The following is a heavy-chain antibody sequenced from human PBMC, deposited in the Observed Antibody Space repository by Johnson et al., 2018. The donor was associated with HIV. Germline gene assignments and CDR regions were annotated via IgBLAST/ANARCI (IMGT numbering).Heavy chain of an antibody. D-gene: IGHD4-23*01. V-gene: IGHV3-7*03. Sequence: VQLVESGGGVVQPGKSLRLSCAASGFSFSSYDMHWVRQAPGKGLEWVANIKQDGSEKYYVDSVKGRFTISRDNAKNSLYLQMNSLRAEDTAVYYCARAPRWFNVFDIWGQGTMVTVSS. CDR3: ARAPRWFNVFDI. CDR1: GFSFSSYD. J-gene: IGHJ3*02. CDR2: IKQDGSEK.